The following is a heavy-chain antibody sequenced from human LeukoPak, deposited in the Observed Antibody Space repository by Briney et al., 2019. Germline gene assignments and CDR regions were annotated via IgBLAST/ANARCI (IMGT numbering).Heavy chain of an antibody. CDR2: IRYDGSNK. CDR3: ARDSATEYYYDSSGPGYFQH. J-gene: IGHJ1*01. V-gene: IGHV3-30*02. D-gene: IGHD3-22*01. Sequence: AGGSLRLSCAASGFTFSSYGMHWVRQAPGKGLEWVAFIRYDGSNKYYADSVKGRFTISRDNSKNTLYLQMNSLRAEDTAVYYCARDSATEYYYDSSGPGYFQHWGQGTLVTVSS. CDR1: GFTFSSYG.